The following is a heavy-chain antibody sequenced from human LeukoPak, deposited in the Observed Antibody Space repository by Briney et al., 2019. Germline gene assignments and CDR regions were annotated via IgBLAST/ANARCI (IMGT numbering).Heavy chain of an antibody. CDR1: GGSLNGYY. CDR2: IYYSGST. V-gene: IGHV4-59*01. CDR3: ARFGSSDGYNYP. Sequence: PSETLSLTRTVSGGSLNGYYWSWFRQPPGKGQEWIGYIYYSGSTNYSPSLKSRVSISVDTSKTQFSLKLSSVTAADTAVYYCARFGSSDGYNYPWGQGTLVTVSS. D-gene: IGHD5-24*01. J-gene: IGHJ5*02.